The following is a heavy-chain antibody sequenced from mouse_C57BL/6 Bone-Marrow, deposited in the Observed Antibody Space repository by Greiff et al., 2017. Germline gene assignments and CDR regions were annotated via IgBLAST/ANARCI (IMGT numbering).Heavy chain of an antibody. CDR2: IDPSDSYT. V-gene: IGHV1-69*01. CDR1: GYTFTSYW. D-gene: IGHD1-1*01. CDR3: ARWGTTVVFDY. J-gene: IGHJ2*01. Sequence: QVQLQQPGAELVMPGASVKLSCKASGYTFTSYWMHWVKQRPGQGLEWIGEIDPSDSYTNYNQKFKGKSTLTVDKSSSTAYMPLSSLTSEDSAVYYCARWGTTVVFDYWGQGTTLTVSS.